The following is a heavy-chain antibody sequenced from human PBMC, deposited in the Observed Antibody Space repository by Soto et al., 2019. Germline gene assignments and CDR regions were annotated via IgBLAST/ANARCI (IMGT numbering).Heavy chain of an antibody. D-gene: IGHD3-3*01. CDR1: GFTFSSYA. V-gene: IGHV3-23*01. Sequence: SGGSLRLSCAASGFTFSSYAMDWVRQAPGKGLDWVSVISGSGGSTYYADSVKGRFTISRDNSKNTLYLQMNSLRAEDTAVYYCAKKRSGVYGMDVWGQGTTVTVSS. CDR2: ISGSGGST. J-gene: IGHJ6*02. CDR3: AKKRSGVYGMDV.